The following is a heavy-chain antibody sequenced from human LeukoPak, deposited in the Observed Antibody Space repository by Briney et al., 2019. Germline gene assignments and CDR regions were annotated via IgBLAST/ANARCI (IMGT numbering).Heavy chain of an antibody. CDR2: ISSSGSTI. D-gene: IGHD3-22*01. V-gene: IGHV3-11*01. CDR1: GFTFSDYY. Sequence: PGGSPRLSCAASGFTFSDYYMSWIRQAPGKGLEWVSYISSSGSTIYYADSVKGRFTISRDNAKNSLYLQMNSLRAEDTAVYYCARGYYDSSGYYVDDYWGQGTLVTVSS. J-gene: IGHJ4*02. CDR3: ARGYYDSSGYYVDDY.